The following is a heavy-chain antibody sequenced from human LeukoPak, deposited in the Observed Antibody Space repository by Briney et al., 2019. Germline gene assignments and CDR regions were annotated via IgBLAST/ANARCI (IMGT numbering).Heavy chain of an antibody. CDR2: TIPILGIA. J-gene: IGHJ4*02. Sequence: GASVNLSFKASAGTFTSYTISWVRQAPGQGLEWMGRTIPILGIANSAHKFPGRVTITADKSTTTAYMELSSLRSEDTAVYYCARALLSYYDPTGAFDYWGQGTLVTVFS. D-gene: IGHD3-22*01. V-gene: IGHV1-69*02. CDR1: AGTFTSYT. CDR3: ARALLSYYDPTGAFDY.